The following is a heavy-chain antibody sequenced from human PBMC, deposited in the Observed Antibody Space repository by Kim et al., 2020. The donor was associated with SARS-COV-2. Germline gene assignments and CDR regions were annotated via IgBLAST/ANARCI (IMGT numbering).Heavy chain of an antibody. D-gene: IGHD5-18*01. CDR3: AGWGGGYSFAFDI. Sequence: YNPSLKRRVTISVETYKNQFSLKMSSVTDADTAVYYCAGWGGGYSFAFDIWGQGTMVTVSS. J-gene: IGHJ3*02. V-gene: IGHV4-31*02.